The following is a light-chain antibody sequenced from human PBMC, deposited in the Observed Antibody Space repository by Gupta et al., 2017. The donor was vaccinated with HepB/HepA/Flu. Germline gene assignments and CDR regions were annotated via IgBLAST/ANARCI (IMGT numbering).Light chain of an antibody. CDR1: QGTTNY. V-gene: IGKV1-9*01. CDR2: AAS. Sequence: DIQLTQSPSFLSASVGDRVTITCRASQGTTNYLVWYQQKPGKAPKLLIYAASTLRSGVPSRFRGSGSGTEFTLTISSLQPEDFATYYCQQLYNYPLTFGPGTKVDIK. CDR3: QQLYNYPLT. J-gene: IGKJ3*01.